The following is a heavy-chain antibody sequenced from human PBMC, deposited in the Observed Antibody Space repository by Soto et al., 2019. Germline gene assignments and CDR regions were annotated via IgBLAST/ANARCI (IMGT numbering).Heavy chain of an antibody. V-gene: IGHV3-13*01. D-gene: IGHD2-15*01. CDR3: ARAGQGASCSGGSCYLRASDI. Sequence: EVQLVESGGGLVQPGGSLRLSCEASGFNFSSYDMHWVRQATGKGLEWVSVIGTAGDTFYTGSVKGRFTISRENGKNSLYLQMNSLRAGDTAVYYCARAGQGASCSGGSCYLRASDIWGQGTMVTVSS. CDR2: IGTAGDT. CDR1: GFNFSSYD. J-gene: IGHJ3*02.